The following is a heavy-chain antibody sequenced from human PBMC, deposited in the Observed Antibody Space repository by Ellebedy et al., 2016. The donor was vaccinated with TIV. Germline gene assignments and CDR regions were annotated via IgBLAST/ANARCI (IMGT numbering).Heavy chain of an antibody. Sequence: GESLKISCAASGFTFSGYWMSWIRQAPGKGLEWVSYISSTGSTIYYADSVKGRFTISRDNAKNSVYLQMNSLRAGDTAVYYCAKVRSNWNYFDYWGQGTLVTVSS. V-gene: IGHV3-11*01. CDR1: GFTFSGYW. CDR2: ISSTGSTI. D-gene: IGHD1-20*01. J-gene: IGHJ4*02. CDR3: AKVRSNWNYFDY.